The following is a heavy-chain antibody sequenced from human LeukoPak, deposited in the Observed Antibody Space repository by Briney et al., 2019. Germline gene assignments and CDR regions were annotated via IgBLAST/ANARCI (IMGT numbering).Heavy chain of an antibody. CDR1: VFSLRTSGLG. Sequence: SCATLANPPQTLRLTCIFSVFSLRTSGLGVGWFRRSPGKAVECLTIIYWEDDKRYMPFLKNRKTITKDTSKNQVILPMTSVETVDTGTYFCADSGRFWSGFYIDNDFDYWGQGTPITVSS. D-gene: IGHD3-3*01. CDR2: IYWEDDK. V-gene: IGHV2-5*02. CDR3: ADSGRFWSGFYIDNDFDY. J-gene: IGHJ4*02.